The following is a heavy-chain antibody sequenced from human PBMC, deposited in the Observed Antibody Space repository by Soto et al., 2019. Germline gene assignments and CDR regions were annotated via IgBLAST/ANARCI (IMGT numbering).Heavy chain of an antibody. CDR2: IYYSGST. V-gene: IGHV4-59*01. D-gene: IGHD3-3*01. CDR1: GGSISSYY. J-gene: IGHJ5*02. Sequence: SETLSLTCTVSGGSISSYYWSWIRQPPGKGLEGIGYIYYSGSTNYNPSLKSRVTISVDTSKNQFSLKLSSVTAADTAVYYCARDVRGDNDFWSGYSYTNWFDPWGQGTLVTVSS. CDR3: ARDVRGDNDFWSGYSYTNWFDP.